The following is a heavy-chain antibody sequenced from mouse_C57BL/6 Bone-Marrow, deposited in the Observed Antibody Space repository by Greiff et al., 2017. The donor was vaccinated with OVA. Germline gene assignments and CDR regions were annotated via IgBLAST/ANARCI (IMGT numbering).Heavy chain of an antibody. D-gene: IGHD1-1*01. J-gene: IGHJ1*03. CDR2: INPGSGGT. CDR3: ARRDYYYGSSFYWYFDV. CDR1: GYAFTNYL. Sequence: QVQLQQSGAELVRPGTSVKVSCKASGYAFTNYLIEWVKQRPGQGLEWIGVINPGSGGTNYNEKFKGKATLTADKSSSTAYMQLSSLTSEDSAVYFCARRDYYYGSSFYWYFDVWGKGTTVTVSS. V-gene: IGHV1-54*01.